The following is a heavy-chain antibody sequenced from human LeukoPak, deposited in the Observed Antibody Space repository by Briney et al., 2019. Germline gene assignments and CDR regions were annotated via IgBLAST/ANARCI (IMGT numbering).Heavy chain of an antibody. CDR2: IYTSGST. CDR1: GGSITPYY. Sequence: SETLSLTCTVSGGSITPYYWTWIRQPAGKGLEWIGRIYTSGSTNYNPSLKSRVTMSVDTSKNQFSLKLSSVTAADTAVYYCARDSYYYYGMDVWGQGTTVTVSS. CDR3: ARDSYYYYGMDV. V-gene: IGHV4-4*07. J-gene: IGHJ6*02.